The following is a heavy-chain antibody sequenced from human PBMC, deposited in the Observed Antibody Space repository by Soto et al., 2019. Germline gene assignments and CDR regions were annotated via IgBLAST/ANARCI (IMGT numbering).Heavy chain of an antibody. CDR1: GYTFTSYY. Sequence: ASVKVSCKASGYTFTSYYMHWVRQAPGQGLEWMGIINPSGGSTSYAQKFQGRVTMTRDTSTSTVYMELSSLRSEDTAVYYCASEIAAAGTGGFAFDIWGQGTMVTVSS. CDR3: ASEIAAAGTGGFAFDI. J-gene: IGHJ3*02. CDR2: INPSGGST. D-gene: IGHD6-13*01. V-gene: IGHV1-46*03.